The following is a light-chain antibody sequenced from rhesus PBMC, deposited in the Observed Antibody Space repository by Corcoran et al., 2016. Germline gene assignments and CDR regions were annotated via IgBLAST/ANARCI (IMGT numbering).Light chain of an antibody. V-gene: IGKV1-28*03. Sequence: DIQMTQSPSSLSASVGDTVTITCWASQDISSYLNWFQQKPGKAPNLLIYDATSLQSGVPSRFSGSGSGTVFTLTIRSMQPEDFATYFCLHHNNYPWTFGQGTKVEIK. CDR1: QDISSY. CDR3: LHHNNYPWT. CDR2: DAT. J-gene: IGKJ1*01.